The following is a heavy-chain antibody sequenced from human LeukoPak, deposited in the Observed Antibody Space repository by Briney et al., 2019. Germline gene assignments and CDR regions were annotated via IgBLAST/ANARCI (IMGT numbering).Heavy chain of an antibody. CDR2: IYPGDSDT. D-gene: IGHD2-15*01. V-gene: IGHV5-51*01. CDR1: GYSFTSYW. CDR3: ARLSYCSGGSCYSDFDY. J-gene: IGHJ4*02. Sequence: GESLKISCKGSGYSFTSYWIGWVRQMPGKGLEWMGIIYPGDSDTRYSPSFQGQVTISADKSISTACLQWSSLKASDTAMYYCARLSYCSGGSCYSDFDYWGQGTLVTVSS.